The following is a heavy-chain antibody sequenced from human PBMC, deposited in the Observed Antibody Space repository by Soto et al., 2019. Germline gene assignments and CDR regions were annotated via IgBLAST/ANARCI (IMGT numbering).Heavy chain of an antibody. J-gene: IGHJ4*02. D-gene: IGHD3-9*01. CDR2: IYHSGST. V-gene: IGHV4-59*08. CDR3: ARRYYDILTGYYRFDY. Sequence: QVQLQESGPGLVKPSETLSLTCTVSGGSISSYYWSWIRQPPGKGLEWIGYIYHSGSTNYNPSLKSRVTISVDTSKNQFSLKLSSVTAADTAVYYCARRYYDILTGYYRFDYWGQGTLVTVSS. CDR1: GGSISSYY.